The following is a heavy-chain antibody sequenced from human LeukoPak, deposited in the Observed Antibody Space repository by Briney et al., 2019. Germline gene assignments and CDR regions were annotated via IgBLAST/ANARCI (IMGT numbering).Heavy chain of an antibody. Sequence: SETLSLTCTVSGGSISSSSYYWDWIRQPPGKGLDWIGSIYYSGSTYYNPSLKSRVTISVDTSKNQFSLKLSSVTAADTAVYYCARRFLTIDNWFDPWGQGTLVTVSS. V-gene: IGHV4-39*01. CDR1: GGSISSSSYY. J-gene: IGHJ5*02. CDR3: ARRFLTIDNWFDP. CDR2: IYYSGST. D-gene: IGHD3-3*01.